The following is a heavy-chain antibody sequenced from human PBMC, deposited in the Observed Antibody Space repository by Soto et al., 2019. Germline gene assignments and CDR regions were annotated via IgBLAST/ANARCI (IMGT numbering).Heavy chain of an antibody. CDR1: GGTFSSYA. CDR3: ARPTVIPETDYYYYYGMDV. V-gene: IGHV1-69*01. Sequence: QVQLVQSGAEVKKPGSSVKVSCKASGGTFSSYAISWVRQAPGQGLEWMGGIIPIFGTANYAQKFQGRVTITEDESKSTAYMEMSSLRSEDTAVYYCARPTVIPETDYYYYYGMDVWGQGTTVTVSS. J-gene: IGHJ6*02. CDR2: IIPIFGTA. D-gene: IGHD4-17*01.